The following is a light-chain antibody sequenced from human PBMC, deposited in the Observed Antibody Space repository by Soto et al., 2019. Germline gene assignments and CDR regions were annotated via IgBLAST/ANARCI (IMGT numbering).Light chain of an antibody. Sequence: DIQMTQPPSTLSASVGDRVTITCRASQSISSWLAWYQQKPGKAPKLLIYDASTLQSGVPSRFSGSGSGTEFTLTISSLQPDDFATYYCQQYNGYSSYTFGQGTKVDIK. J-gene: IGKJ2*01. V-gene: IGKV1-5*01. CDR2: DAS. CDR1: QSISSW. CDR3: QQYNGYSSYT.